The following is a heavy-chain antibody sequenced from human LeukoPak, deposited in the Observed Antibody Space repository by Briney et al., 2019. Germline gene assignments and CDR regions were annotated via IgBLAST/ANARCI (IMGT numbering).Heavy chain of an antibody. J-gene: IGHJ4*02. V-gene: IGHV4-31*03. D-gene: IGHD6-13*01. CDR2: IYYSGST. CDR1: GVSISSGGYY. CDR3: ARAVYIAAAGTVFGY. Sequence: PSETLSLTCTVSGVSISSGGYYWSWIRQHPGKGLEWIGYIYYSGSTYYNPSLKSRVTISVDTSKNQFSLKLSSVTAADTAVYYCARAVYIAAAGTVFGYWGQGTLVTVSS.